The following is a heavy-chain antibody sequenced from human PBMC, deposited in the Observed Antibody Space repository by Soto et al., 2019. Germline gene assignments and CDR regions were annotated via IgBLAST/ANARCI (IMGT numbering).Heavy chain of an antibody. CDR3: ARGRYGDY. CDR2: ISAHNGNT. J-gene: IGHJ4*02. Sequence: QVHLVQSGAEVKKPGASVKVSCKASGYTFTSYGITWVRQAPGQGLEWMGWISAHNGNTDYAQKLQGRVIVTRDTSTSTAYMELRSLISGDTAVYYGARGRYGDYWGQGALVTVSS. V-gene: IGHV1-18*01. CDR1: GYTFTSYG. D-gene: IGHD1-1*01.